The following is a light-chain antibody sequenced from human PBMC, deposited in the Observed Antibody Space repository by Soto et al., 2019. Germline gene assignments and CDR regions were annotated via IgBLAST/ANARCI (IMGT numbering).Light chain of an antibody. Sequence: EIVMTQSPATLSVSPGERATLSCRASQSVGSNLAWYQQKPGQAPRLLMYGASNRATGIPARFSGSGSGTEFTLTISSLQSEDFAVYYCQHHNTGLWTFGQGTKVEI. J-gene: IGKJ1*01. V-gene: IGKV3D-15*01. CDR2: GAS. CDR3: QHHNTGLWT. CDR1: QSVGSN.